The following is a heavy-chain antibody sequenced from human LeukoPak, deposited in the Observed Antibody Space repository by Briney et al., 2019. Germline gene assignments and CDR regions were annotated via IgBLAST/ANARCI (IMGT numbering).Heavy chain of an antibody. CDR3: ARGGMTYYDILTGYSYGMDV. CDR2: ISTSGST. J-gene: IGHJ6*02. Sequence: PSETLSLTCTVSGGSISSYHWSWIRQPPGQGLEWIGYISTSGSTNYNPSLKSRVTISVDTSNNQLSLRLSSVTAADTAVYYCARGGMTYYDILTGYSYGMDVWGQGTTVTVSS. CDR1: GGSISSYH. D-gene: IGHD3-9*01. V-gene: IGHV4-59*01.